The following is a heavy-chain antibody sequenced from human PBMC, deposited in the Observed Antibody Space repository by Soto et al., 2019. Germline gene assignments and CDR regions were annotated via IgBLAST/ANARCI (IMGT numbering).Heavy chain of an antibody. CDR2: IWYDGSNK. Sequence: PGGSLRLSCAASGFTFSSYGMHWVRQAPGKGLEWVAVIWYDGSNKYYADSVKGRFTISRDNSKNTLYLQMNSLRAEDTAVYYCARDLYYYDSSGYSPFDYWGQGTLVTVSS. CDR3: ARDLYYYDSSGYSPFDY. J-gene: IGHJ4*02. D-gene: IGHD3-22*01. V-gene: IGHV3-33*01. CDR1: GFTFSSYG.